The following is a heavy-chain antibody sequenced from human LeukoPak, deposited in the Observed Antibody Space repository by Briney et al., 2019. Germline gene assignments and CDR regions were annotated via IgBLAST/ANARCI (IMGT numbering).Heavy chain of an antibody. CDR1: GGSISSYY. J-gene: IGHJ5*02. CDR3: ARDKGSYSSSSAVWFDP. Sequence: SETLSLTCTVSGGSISSYYWSWIRQPPGKGLEWIGYIYYSGSTNYNPSLKSRVTISVDTSKNQFSLKLSSVTAADTAVYYCARDKGSYSSSSAVWFDPRGQGTLVTVSS. CDR2: IYYSGST. V-gene: IGHV4-59*01. D-gene: IGHD6-6*01.